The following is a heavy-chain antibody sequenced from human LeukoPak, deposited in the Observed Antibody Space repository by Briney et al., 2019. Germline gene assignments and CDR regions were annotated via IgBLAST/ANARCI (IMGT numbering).Heavy chain of an antibody. J-gene: IGHJ4*02. CDR3: AKGGAGTFDY. Sequence: GGSLRLSCAASGFTFDDYAMHWVRQAPGKGLEWVSGISWSSGSIGYADSVKGRFTISRDNAKNSLYLQMNSLRAEDTALYYCAKGGAGTFDYWGQGTLVTVSS. CDR2: ISWSSGSI. CDR1: GFTFDDYA. D-gene: IGHD6-13*01. V-gene: IGHV3-9*01.